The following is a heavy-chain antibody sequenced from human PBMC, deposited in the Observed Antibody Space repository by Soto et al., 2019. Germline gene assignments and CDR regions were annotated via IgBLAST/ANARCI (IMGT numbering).Heavy chain of an antibody. J-gene: IGHJ4*02. Sequence: GGSLRLSCAASGFTFSSYSMNWVRQAPGKGLEWVSYISSSSSTIYYADYVKGRFTISRDNAKNSLYLQMNSLRDEDTAVYYCARDKGAYYYDSSGSLDYWGQGTLVTVSS. CDR3: ARDKGAYYYDSSGSLDY. CDR1: GFTFSSYS. D-gene: IGHD3-22*01. CDR2: ISSSSSTI. V-gene: IGHV3-48*02.